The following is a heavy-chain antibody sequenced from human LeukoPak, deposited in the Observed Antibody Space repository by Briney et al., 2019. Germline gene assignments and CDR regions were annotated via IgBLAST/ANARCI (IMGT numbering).Heavy chain of an antibody. D-gene: IGHD3-22*01. J-gene: IGHJ4*02. V-gene: IGHV3-30*04. CDR2: ISYDGSNK. CDR3: ARAGIRQYDSSGYYYAYFDY. CDR1: GFTFSSYA. Sequence: GGSLRLSCAASGFTFSSYAMHWVRQAPGKGLEWVAVISYDGSNKYYADSVKGRFTISRDNAKNSLYLQMNSLRAEDTAVYYCARAGIRQYDSSGYYYAYFDYWGQGTLVTVSS.